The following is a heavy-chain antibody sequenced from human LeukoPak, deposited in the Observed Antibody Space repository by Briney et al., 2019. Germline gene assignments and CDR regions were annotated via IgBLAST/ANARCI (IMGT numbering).Heavy chain of an antibody. CDR1: GYTFTSYD. D-gene: IGHD3-10*01. V-gene: IGHV1-8*01. CDR2: MNPNSGNT. Sequence: GASVKVSCTASGYTFTSYDINWVRQATGQGLEWMGWMNPNSGNTGCAQKFQGRVTMTRNTSISTAYMELSSLRSEDTAVYYCARFTMVRGVTENDAFDIWGQGTMVTVSS. J-gene: IGHJ3*02. CDR3: ARFTMVRGVTENDAFDI.